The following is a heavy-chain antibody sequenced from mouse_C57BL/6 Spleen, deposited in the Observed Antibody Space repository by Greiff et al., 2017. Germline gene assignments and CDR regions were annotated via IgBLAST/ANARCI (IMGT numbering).Heavy chain of an antibody. CDR2: IYPGTGGT. J-gene: IGHJ2*01. D-gene: IGHD1-1*01. Sequence: QVQLQQSGAELVRPGASVTLSCKASGYTFTDYEMHWVKQTPVHGLEWIGAIYPGTGGTAYNQKFKGKATLNADQSSSTAYMALRSLTSEDSAVYYCTRTTVVASPFDYWGQGTTLTVSS. CDR1: GYTFTDYE. CDR3: TRTTVVASPFDY. V-gene: IGHV1-15*01.